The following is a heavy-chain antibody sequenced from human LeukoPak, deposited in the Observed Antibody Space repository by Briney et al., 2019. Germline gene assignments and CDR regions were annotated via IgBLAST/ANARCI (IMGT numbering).Heavy chain of an antibody. J-gene: IGHJ4*02. CDR2: IYTSGST. D-gene: IGHD1-26*01. Sequence: SETLSLTCTVSGGSISSYYGSWIRQPPGKGLEWIGYIYTSGSTNYNPSLKSRVTISVDTSKNQFSLKLSSVTAADTAVYYCARLGGSYYFDYWGQGTLVTVSS. V-gene: IGHV4-4*09. CDR3: ARLGGSYYFDY. CDR1: GGSISSYY.